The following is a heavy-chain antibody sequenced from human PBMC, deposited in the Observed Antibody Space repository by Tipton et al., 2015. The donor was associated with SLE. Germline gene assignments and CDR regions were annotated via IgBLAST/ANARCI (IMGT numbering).Heavy chain of an antibody. Sequence: QSGAEVKKPGESLKISCKGSGYSFTSYWIGWVRQMPGKGLEWMGIIYPGDSDTRYSPSFQGQVTISADKSISTAYLQWSSLKASDTAMYYCARRVVRGVIVFWYFDLLVRGTLVTASS. CDR2: IYPGDSDT. D-gene: IGHD3-10*01. J-gene: IGHJ2*01. CDR1: GYSFTSYW. V-gene: IGHV5-51*03. CDR3: ARRVVRGVIVFWYFDL.